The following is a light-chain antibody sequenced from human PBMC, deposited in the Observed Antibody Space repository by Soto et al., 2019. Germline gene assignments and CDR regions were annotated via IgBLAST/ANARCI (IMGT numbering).Light chain of an antibody. CDR1: RSNIGRFT. J-gene: IGLJ3*02. Sequence: QPVLTQPPSASGTPGQRVTISCSGSRSNIGRFTVNWYQQLPGRAPKLLLYGTDQRPSGVPDRFSGSTSGTSASLAISGLRSEDEADYYCAVWDDTLSGRVFGGGTKLTVL. CDR2: GTD. V-gene: IGLV1-44*01. CDR3: AVWDDTLSGRV.